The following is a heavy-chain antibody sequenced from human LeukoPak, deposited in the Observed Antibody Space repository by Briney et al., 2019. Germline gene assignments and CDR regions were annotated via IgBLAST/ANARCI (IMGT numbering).Heavy chain of an antibody. CDR3: ARSPGRPLRYFEERSFDY. J-gene: IGHJ4*02. D-gene: IGHD3-9*01. Sequence: SVKVSCKASGGTFSSYAISWVRQAPGQGLEWMGGIIPIFGTANYAQKFQGRVTITADESTSTAYMELSSLRSEDTAVYYCARSPGRPLRYFEERSFDYWGQGTLVTVSS. CDR1: GGTFSSYA. V-gene: IGHV1-69*01. CDR2: IIPIFGTA.